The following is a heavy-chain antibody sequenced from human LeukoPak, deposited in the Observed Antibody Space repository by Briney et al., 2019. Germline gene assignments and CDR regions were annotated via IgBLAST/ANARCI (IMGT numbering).Heavy chain of an antibody. V-gene: IGHV4-34*01. J-gene: IGHJ5*02. CDR3: ARVPRYYGSGSYYSRHWFDP. D-gene: IGHD3-10*01. CDR1: GGSFSGYY. Sequence: SETLSLTCAVYGGSFSGYYWSWIRQPLGKGLEWIGEINHSGSTNYNPSLKSRVTISVDTSKNQFSLKLSSVTAADTAVYYCARVPRYYGSGSYYSRHWFDPWGQGTLVTVSS. CDR2: INHSGST.